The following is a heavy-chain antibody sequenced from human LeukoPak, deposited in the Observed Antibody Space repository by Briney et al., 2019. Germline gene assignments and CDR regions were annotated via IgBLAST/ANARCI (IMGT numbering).Heavy chain of an antibody. CDR3: ARGRSYTFDY. CDR1: GGSISSGRYY. J-gene: IGHJ4*02. V-gene: IGHV4-61*02. Sequence: SETLSLTCTVSGGSISSGRYYWSWIRQPAGKGLEWIGRIYTSGSTNYNPSLKSRVTISVDTSKNQFSLKLSSVTAADTAVYYCARGRSYTFDYWGQGTLVTVSS. CDR2: IYTSGST. D-gene: IGHD1-26*01.